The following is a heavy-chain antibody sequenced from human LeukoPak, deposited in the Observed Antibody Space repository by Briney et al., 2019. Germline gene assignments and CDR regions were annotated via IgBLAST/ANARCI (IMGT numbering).Heavy chain of an antibody. Sequence: SETLSLTCSVSGGSINSGSYYWSWIRQPAGKGLEWIGHIYTSGSTRYSPSLKSRVTISLDTSKNQFSLKLSPVTAADTAIYYCARESGVVPAASRWFDPWGQGTLVTVSS. D-gene: IGHD2-2*01. V-gene: IGHV4-61*09. J-gene: IGHJ5*02. CDR3: ARESGVVPAASRWFDP. CDR2: IYTSGST. CDR1: GGSINSGSYY.